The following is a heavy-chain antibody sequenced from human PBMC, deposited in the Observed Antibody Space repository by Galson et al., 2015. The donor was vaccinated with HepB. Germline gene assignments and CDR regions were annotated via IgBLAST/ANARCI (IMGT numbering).Heavy chain of an antibody. CDR2: IWFDGSAT. Sequence: SLRLSCAASGFTFSRYGMHWVRQAPGKGLEWVAAIWFDGSATFYRDSVKGRFSISRDDSKNILYLQVNSLRAEDTAVYSCARDAPFDSSGWTNWFDPWGRGTLVTVSS. D-gene: IGHD6-19*01. CDR3: ARDAPFDSSGWTNWFDP. J-gene: IGHJ5*02. V-gene: IGHV3-33*01. CDR1: GFTFSRYG.